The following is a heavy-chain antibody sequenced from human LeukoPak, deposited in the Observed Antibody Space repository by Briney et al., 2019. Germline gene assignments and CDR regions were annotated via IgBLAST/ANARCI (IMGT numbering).Heavy chain of an antibody. V-gene: IGHV1-69*06. D-gene: IGHD3-10*01. CDR3: ARGPVPNYYGSGSYPTYYYYGMDV. CDR1: GGTFSSYA. CDR2: IIPIFGTA. Sequence: GASVKVSCKASGGTFSSYAISWVRQAPGQGLEWMGGIIPIFGTANYAQKFQGRVTITADKSTSTAYMELSSLRSEDTAVYYCARGPVPNYYGSGSYPTYYYYGMDVWGKGTTVTVSS. J-gene: IGHJ6*04.